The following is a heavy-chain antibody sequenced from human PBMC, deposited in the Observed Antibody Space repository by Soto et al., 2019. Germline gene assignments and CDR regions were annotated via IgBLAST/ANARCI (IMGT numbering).Heavy chain of an antibody. CDR1: GGSVSSGSYY. CDR2: IYYSGST. D-gene: IGHD3-22*01. CDR3: ARTTMIVGRLDS. V-gene: IGHV4-61*01. J-gene: IGHJ5*01. Sequence: XETLSLTCTVSGGSVSSGSYYWSWIRQPPGKGLEWVGYIYYSGSTNYNPSLKSRVTISVDTSKNQFSLKLSSVTAADTAVYYCARTTMIVGRLDSWGHGNLVTVS.